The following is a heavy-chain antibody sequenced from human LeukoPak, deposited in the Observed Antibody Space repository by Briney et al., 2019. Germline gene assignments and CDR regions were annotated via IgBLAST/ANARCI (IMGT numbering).Heavy chain of an antibody. Sequence: ASVKVSCKASGYTFTGYYMHWVRQAPGQGLEWMGWINPNSGGTNYAQKFQGRVTMTRDTSISTAYMELSRLRSDDTAVYYCATAIYSSSSEAFDIWGQGTMVTVSS. CDR3: ATAIYSSSSEAFDI. D-gene: IGHD6-6*01. V-gene: IGHV1-2*02. CDR1: GYTFTGYY. J-gene: IGHJ3*02. CDR2: INPNSGGT.